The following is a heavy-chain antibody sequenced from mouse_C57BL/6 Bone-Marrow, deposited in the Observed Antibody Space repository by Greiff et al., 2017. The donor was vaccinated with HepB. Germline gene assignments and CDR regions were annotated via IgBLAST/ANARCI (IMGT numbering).Heavy chain of an antibody. CDR2: INPNYGTT. J-gene: IGHJ3*01. Sequence: EVQLPESGPELVMPGASVKISCKASGYSFTDYNMNWVKQSNGKSLAWIGVINPNYGTTSYNQKFKGKATLTVDQSSRTAYMQLNSLTSEDSAVYYCARRFYDGYPAWFAYWGQGTLVTVSA. D-gene: IGHD2-3*01. V-gene: IGHV1-39*01. CDR1: GYSFTDYN. CDR3: ARRFYDGYPAWFAY.